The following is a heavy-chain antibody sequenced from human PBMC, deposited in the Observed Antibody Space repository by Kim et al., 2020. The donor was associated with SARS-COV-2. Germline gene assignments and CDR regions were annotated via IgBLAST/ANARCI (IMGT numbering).Heavy chain of an antibody. J-gene: IGHJ5*02. D-gene: IGHD6-13*01. V-gene: IGHV1-69*02. CDR2: IIPFLGRT. CDR1: GDTFNKYS. CDR3: TTSTGIQAAGPFDP. Sequence: SVKVSCKASGDTFNKYSINWVRQAPGQGLEWLGRIIPFLGRTQYAQKLQSRVTISADRSTSTAYMELSSLTSEDTAGYYCTTSTGIQAAGPFDPCGQGT.